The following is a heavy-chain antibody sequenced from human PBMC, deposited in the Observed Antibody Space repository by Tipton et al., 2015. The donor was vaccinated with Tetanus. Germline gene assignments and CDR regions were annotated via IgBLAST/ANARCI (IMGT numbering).Heavy chain of an antibody. CDR3: ARDQARGARGWNYFDY. V-gene: IGHV4-31*03. D-gene: IGHD1-26*01. CDR1: GGSISSGGYY. CDR2: IYYSGST. J-gene: IGHJ4*02. Sequence: TLSLTCTVSGGSISSGGYYWSWIRQHPGKGLEWIGVIYYSGSTYYNPSLKSRVTISVDTSKNQFSLKLNSVTAADTAVYYCARDQARGARGWNYFDYWGQGTLVTVSS.